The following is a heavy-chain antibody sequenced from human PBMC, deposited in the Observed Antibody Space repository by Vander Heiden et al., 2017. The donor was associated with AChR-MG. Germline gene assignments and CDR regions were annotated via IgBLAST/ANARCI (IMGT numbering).Heavy chain of an antibody. V-gene: IGHV4-4*07. CDR3: ARGGSPSLRFDP. Sequence: HVRLQESGPGLVKPSETLSLTCTVSGDSIGAYCWTWIRHPAGKGLEWIGRICSNGNTDYNPSLKSRVTMSVDTSKHQFSLNLTSVTAADTAVYYCARGGSPSLRFDPWGQGTLVIVFS. CDR2: ICSNGNT. D-gene: IGHD2-15*01. J-gene: IGHJ5*02. CDR1: GDSIGAYC.